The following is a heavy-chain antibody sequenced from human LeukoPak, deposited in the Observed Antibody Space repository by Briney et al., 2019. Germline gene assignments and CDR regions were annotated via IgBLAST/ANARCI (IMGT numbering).Heavy chain of an antibody. CDR3: ASLGGGSTVTTYLNY. CDR1: GGTFSSYA. Sequence: SVRVSCKASGGTFSSYAMSWVRQAPGQGLEWMGGIIPIFGTANYAQTFQGRVTITADKSTSTAYMELSSLRSEDTAVYYCASLGGGSTVTTYLNYWGQGTLVTVSS. D-gene: IGHD4-17*01. J-gene: IGHJ4*02. CDR2: IIPIFGTA. V-gene: IGHV1-69*06.